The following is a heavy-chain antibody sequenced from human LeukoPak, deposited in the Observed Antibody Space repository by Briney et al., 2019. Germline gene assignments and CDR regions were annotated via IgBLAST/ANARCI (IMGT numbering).Heavy chain of an antibody. D-gene: IGHD6-19*01. CDR2: INTNTGNP. CDR1: GYTFTSYG. J-gene: IGHJ4*02. Sequence: ASVKVSCKASGYTFTSYGISWVRQAPGQGLEWMGWINTNTGNPTYAQGFTGRFVFSLDTSVSTAYLQISSLKAEDTAVYYCARDTSSGWFDYWGQGTLVTVSS. V-gene: IGHV7-4-1*02. CDR3: ARDTSSGWFDY.